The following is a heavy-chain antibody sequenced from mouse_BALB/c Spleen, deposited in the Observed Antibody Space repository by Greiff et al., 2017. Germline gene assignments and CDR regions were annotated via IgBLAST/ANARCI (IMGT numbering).Heavy chain of an antibody. Sequence: LQQPGSELVRPGASVKLSCKASGYTFTSYWMHWVKQRPGQGLEWIGNIYPGSGSTNYDEKFKSKATLTVDTSSSTAYMQLSSLTSEDSAVYYCTSYYYGSRFAYWGQGTLVTVSA. D-gene: IGHD1-1*01. CDR2: IYPGSGST. CDR3: TSYYYGSRFAY. J-gene: IGHJ3*01. V-gene: IGHV1S22*01. CDR1: GYTFTSYW.